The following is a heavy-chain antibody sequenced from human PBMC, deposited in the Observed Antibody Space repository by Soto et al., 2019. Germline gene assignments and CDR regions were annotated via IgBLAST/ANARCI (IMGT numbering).Heavy chain of an antibody. J-gene: IGHJ6*02. CDR3: AKGQKXFYDFWSGYKRYYGMDV. V-gene: IGHV3-30*18. Sequence: GGSLRLSCAASGFTFSSYGMHWVRQAPGKGLEWVAVISYDGSNKYYADSVKGRFTISRDNSKNTLYLQMNSLRAEDTAVYYCAKGQKXFYDFWSGYKRYYGMDVWGQGTTVTVSS. D-gene: IGHD3-3*01. CDR2: ISYDGSNK. CDR1: GFTFSSYG.